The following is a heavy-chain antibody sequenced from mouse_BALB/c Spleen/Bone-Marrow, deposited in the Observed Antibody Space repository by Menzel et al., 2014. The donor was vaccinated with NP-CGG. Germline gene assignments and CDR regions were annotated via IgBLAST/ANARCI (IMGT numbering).Heavy chain of an antibody. CDR3: TRILDY. V-gene: IGHV1S22*01. CDR2: ISPRSGST. CDR1: GYIFANYW. Sequence: GSELVRPGASVKLSCKASGYIFANYWMHWVKQRHGQGLEWIGNISPRSGSTNYDEKFKSKATLTVDTSSATAYMYLNSLTSEDSAVYYCTRILDYWGQGTILTVSS. J-gene: IGHJ2*01.